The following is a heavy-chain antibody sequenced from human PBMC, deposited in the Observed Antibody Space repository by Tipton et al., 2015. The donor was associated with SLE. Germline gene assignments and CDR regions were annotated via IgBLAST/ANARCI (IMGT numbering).Heavy chain of an antibody. J-gene: IGHJ3*02. CDR3: ARLRITIFGVVRGAFDI. V-gene: IGHV4-31*03. CDR2: IYYSGST. CDR1: GGSISSGGYY. D-gene: IGHD3-3*01. Sequence: TLSLTCTVSGGSISSGGYYWCWLRQHPGKGLEWIGYIYYSGSTSYNPSLTSRVTISVDTSKNQFSLKLSSVTAADTAVYYCARLRITIFGVVRGAFDIWGQGTMVTVSS.